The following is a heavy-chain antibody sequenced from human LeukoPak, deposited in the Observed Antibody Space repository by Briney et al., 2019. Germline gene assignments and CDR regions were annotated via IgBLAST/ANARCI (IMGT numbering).Heavy chain of an antibody. CDR2: ISSSGDTI. D-gene: IGHD3-10*01. CDR3: ARVVHYGSGPAVG. V-gene: IGHV3-48*04. J-gene: IGHJ4*02. Sequence: GGSLRLSCAASGFTFSSYSMNWVRQAPGKGLEWVSYISSSGDTIYYADSVRGRFTISRDNAKNSVHLQTNSLRAEDTAVYYCARVVHYGSGPAVGWGQGTLVTVSS. CDR1: GFTFSSYS.